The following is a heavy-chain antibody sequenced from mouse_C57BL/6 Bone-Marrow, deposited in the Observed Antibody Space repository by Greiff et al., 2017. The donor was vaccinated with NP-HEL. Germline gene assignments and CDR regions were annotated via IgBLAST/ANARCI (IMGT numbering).Heavy chain of an antibody. J-gene: IGHJ2*01. D-gene: IGHD2-2*01. V-gene: IGHV1-59*01. CDR2: IDPSDSYT. Sequence: VQLQQPGAELVRPGTSVKLSCKASGYTFTSYWMHWVKQRPGQGLEWIGVIDPSDSYTNYNQKFKGKATLTVDTSSSTAYMQLSSLTSEDSAVYYCARWFPYYFDYWGQGTTLTVSS. CDR1: GYTFTSYW. CDR3: ARWFPYYFDY.